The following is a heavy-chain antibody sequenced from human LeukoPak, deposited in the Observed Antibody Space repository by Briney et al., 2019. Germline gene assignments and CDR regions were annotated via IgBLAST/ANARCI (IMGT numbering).Heavy chain of an antibody. CDR1: GFTFSSYG. CDR2: ISYDGSNK. J-gene: IGHJ4*02. Sequence: GGSLRLSCAASGFTFSSYGMHWVRQAPGKGLEWVAVISYDGSNKYYADSVKGRFTISRDNSKNTLYLQMNSLRAEDTAVYYCAKASGDGSGSNFDYWGQGTLVTVSS. CDR3: AKASGDGSGSNFDY. V-gene: IGHV3-30*18. D-gene: IGHD3-10*01.